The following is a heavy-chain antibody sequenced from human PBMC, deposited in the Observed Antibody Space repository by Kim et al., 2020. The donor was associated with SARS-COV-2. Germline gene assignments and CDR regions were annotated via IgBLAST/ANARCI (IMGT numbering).Heavy chain of an antibody. CDR1: GFTFNIYT. Sequence: GGSLRLSCAASGFTFNIYTMKWVRQAPGKGLEWVSSITSTGSNIYTAESLKGRFSISRDNTKNSLYLQTNSLRAEDTAVYYCARVLWFGESSYSLPMDVWGQGTTVTVSS. CDR2: ITSTGSNI. V-gene: IGHV3-21*06. D-gene: IGHD3-10*01. CDR3: ARVLWFGESSYSLPMDV. J-gene: IGHJ6*02.